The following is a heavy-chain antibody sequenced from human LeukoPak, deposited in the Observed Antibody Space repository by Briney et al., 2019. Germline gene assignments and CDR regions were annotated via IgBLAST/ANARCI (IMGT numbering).Heavy chain of an antibody. J-gene: IGHJ5*02. D-gene: IGHD4-17*01. CDR2: INHSGST. Sequence: PSETLSLTCAVYGGSFSGYYWSWIRQPPGKGLEWIGEINHSGSTNYNPSLMSRVTISVDKSKNQFSLKLSSVTAAETAVYYCARVGYGDYSWFDPWGQGTLVTVSS. CDR1: GGSFSGYY. CDR3: ARVGYGDYSWFDP. V-gene: IGHV4-34*01.